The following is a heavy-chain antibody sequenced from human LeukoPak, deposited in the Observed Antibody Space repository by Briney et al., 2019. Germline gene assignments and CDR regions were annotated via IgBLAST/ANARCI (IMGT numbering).Heavy chain of an antibody. Sequence: SETLSLTCTVSGGSISSYYWGWIRQPPGKGLEWSGSIYYSGSTYYNPSLKSRVTISVDTSKNQFSLKLSSVTAADTAVYYCARRYVAARHFDYWGQGTLVTVSS. J-gene: IGHJ4*02. D-gene: IGHD6-6*01. V-gene: IGHV4-39*01. CDR3: ARRYVAARHFDY. CDR1: GGSISSYY. CDR2: IYYSGST.